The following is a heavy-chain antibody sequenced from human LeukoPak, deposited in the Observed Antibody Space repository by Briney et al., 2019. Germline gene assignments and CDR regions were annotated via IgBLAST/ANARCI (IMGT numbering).Heavy chain of an antibody. CDR3: ARGPNKSDGGNSGSAWFDP. J-gene: IGHJ5*02. CDR2: MNPNSGNT. CDR1: GYTFTTYD. Sequence: ASVKVSCKASGYTFTTYDINWVRQATGQGLEWMGWMNPNSGNTGYAQKFKGRVTMTRNTSISTAYMKLRSLRSEDTAVYYCARGPNKSDGGNSGSAWFDPWGQGTLVTVSS. D-gene: IGHD4-23*01. V-gene: IGHV1-8*01.